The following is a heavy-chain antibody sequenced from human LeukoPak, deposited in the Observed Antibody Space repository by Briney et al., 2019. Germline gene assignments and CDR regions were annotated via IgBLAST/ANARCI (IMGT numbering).Heavy chain of an antibody. D-gene: IGHD6-19*01. CDR1: GYTFTGYY. J-gene: IGHJ4*02. CDR3: ARAAQRYASGWYPGY. Sequence: ASVKVSCKASGYTFTGYYMHWVRQAPGQGLEWMGRINPNSGGTNYAQKFQGRVTMTRDTSISTAYMELSRLRSDDTAVYYCARAAQRYASGWYPGYWGRGTLVTVSS. CDR2: INPNSGGT. V-gene: IGHV1-2*06.